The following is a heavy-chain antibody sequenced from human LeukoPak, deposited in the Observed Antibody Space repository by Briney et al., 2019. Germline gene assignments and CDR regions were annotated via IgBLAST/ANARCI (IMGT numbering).Heavy chain of an antibody. CDR2: IYYSGST. V-gene: IGHV4-59*01. CDR1: GGSISSYY. D-gene: IGHD3-10*01. Sequence: PSETLSLTCTVSGGSISSYYWSWIRQPPGKGLEWIGYIYYSGSTNYNTSLKGRVTISVDTSKNQFSLKLSSVTAADTAVYYCARGRRYYGSGHLYGMDVWGQGTTVTVSS. CDR3: ARGRRYYGSGHLYGMDV. J-gene: IGHJ6*02.